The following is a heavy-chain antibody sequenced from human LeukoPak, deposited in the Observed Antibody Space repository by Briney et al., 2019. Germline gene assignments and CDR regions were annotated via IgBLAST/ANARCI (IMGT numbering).Heavy chain of an antibody. J-gene: IGHJ5*02. V-gene: IGHV1-18*01. CDR2: ISAYNGNT. D-gene: IGHD1-1*01. Sequence: ASVNVSCKASGYTFTSYGISGVRQAPGQGLEWMGWISAYNGNTNYAQKLQGRVTMTTDTSTSTASMELRSLRSDDTAVYYCARDRGIQLELAAWGQGTLVTVSS. CDR3: ARDRGIQLELAA. CDR1: GYTFTSYG.